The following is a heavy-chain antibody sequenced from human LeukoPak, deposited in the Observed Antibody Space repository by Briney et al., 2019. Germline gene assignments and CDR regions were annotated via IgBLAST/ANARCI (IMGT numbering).Heavy chain of an antibody. CDR3: ARVVAATSRYYFDY. Sequence: SETLSLTCTVSGYSISSGYYWGWIRQPPGKGLEWIGSIYHSGSTYYNPSLKSRVTISVDTSKNQFFLKLSSVTAADTAVYYCARVVAATSRYYFDYWGQGTLVTVSS. CDR1: GYSISSGYY. J-gene: IGHJ4*02. V-gene: IGHV4-38-2*02. CDR2: IYHSGST. D-gene: IGHD6-13*01.